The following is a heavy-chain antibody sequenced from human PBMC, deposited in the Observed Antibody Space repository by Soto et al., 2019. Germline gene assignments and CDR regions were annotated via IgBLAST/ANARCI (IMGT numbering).Heavy chain of an antibody. CDR2: IYYSGST. CDR1: GGSVSSGSYY. Sequence: PSETLSLTCTVSGGSVSSGSYYWSWIRQPPGKGLEWIGYIYYSGSTNYNPSLKSRVTISVDTSKNQFSLKLSSVTAADTAVYYCARDQEQQQLVRKDYYHYYGMDVWGQGTTVTVSS. J-gene: IGHJ6*02. V-gene: IGHV4-61*01. CDR3: ARDQEQQQLVRKDYYHYYGMDV. D-gene: IGHD6-13*01.